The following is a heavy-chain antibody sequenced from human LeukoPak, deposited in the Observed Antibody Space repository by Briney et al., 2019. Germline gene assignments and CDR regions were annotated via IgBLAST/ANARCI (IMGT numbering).Heavy chain of an antibody. CDR1: GGTFSSYT. CDR2: IIPILGIA. V-gene: IGHV1-69*04. D-gene: IGHD4-23*01. J-gene: IGHJ4*02. CDR3: ARETTVVTRGGGGGYYFDY. Sequence: SVKVSCTASGGTFSSYTISWVRQAPGHGLEWMGRIIPILGIANYAQRFQGRVTITADKSTSTAYMELSSLRSEDTAVYYCARETTVVTRGGGGGYYFDYWGQGTLVTVSS.